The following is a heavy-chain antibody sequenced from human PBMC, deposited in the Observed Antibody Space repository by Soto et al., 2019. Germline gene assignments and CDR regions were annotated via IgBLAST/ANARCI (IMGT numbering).Heavy chain of an antibody. Sequence: GGSLRLSCAASGFTFSSFAMSWVRQAPGRGLEWVAVISYDGSNKFYADSVKGRFTISRDNSKNTLYLEMNSLRGEDTAVYYCAKVSPMGYFFDFWGQGTLVTVSS. CDR2: ISYDGSNK. CDR1: GFTFSSFA. J-gene: IGHJ4*02. V-gene: IGHV3-30-3*01. CDR3: AKVSPMGYFFDF.